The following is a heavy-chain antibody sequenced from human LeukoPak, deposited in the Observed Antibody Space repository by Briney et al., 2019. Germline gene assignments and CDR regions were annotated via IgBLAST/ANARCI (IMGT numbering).Heavy chain of an antibody. CDR3: VRSRVDYTFDY. CDR1: GFTFSTYA. CDR2: ISSNGGST. D-gene: IGHD4/OR15-4a*01. V-gene: IGHV3-64D*06. Sequence: GGSLRLFCSASGFTFSTYAIHWVRLAPGRGLEYVSGISSNGGSTYYADSVKGRFTISRDNSKNTVYLQMSGLRGEDTAVYYCVRSRVDYTFDYWGQGTLVTVPS. J-gene: IGHJ4*02.